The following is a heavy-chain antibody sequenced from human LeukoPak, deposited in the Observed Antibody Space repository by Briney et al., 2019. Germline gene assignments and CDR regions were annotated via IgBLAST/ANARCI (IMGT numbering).Heavy chain of an antibody. J-gene: IGHJ4*02. CDR1: GYSISSGNY. V-gene: IGHV4-38-2*02. CDR3: ARGYRYGYSSGWYRD. CDR2: IYHSGRT. Sequence: SETPSLTCTVSGYSISSGNYWGWIRPPPGKGLGWTGIIYHSGRTYYNPSLKSRVTISVDTSKNQFYLKLSSVSAADTAVYYCARGYRYGYSSGWYRDWGQGTLVTVSS. D-gene: IGHD6-19*01.